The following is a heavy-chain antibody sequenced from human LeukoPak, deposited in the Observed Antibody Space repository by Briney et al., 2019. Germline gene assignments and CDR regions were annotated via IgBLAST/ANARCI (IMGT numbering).Heavy chain of an antibody. CDR1: GYTSTSYD. D-gene: IGHD2-2*01. CDR2: MNPNSGNT. J-gene: IGHJ5*02. Sequence: GASVKVSCKASGYTSTSYDINWVRQATGQGLEWMGWMNPNSGNTGYAQKFQGRVTMTRNTSISTAYMELSSLRSEDTAVYYCARKGARYQLLYWFDPWGRGTLVTVSS. V-gene: IGHV1-8*01. CDR3: ARKGARYQLLYWFDP.